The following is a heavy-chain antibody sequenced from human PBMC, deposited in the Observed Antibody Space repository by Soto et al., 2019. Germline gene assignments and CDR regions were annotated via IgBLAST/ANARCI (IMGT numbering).Heavy chain of an antibody. CDR1: GYTFNSYG. CDR2: ISVYNGNT. CDR3: ARDGRNGGYRDY. J-gene: IGHJ4*02. V-gene: IGHV1-18*01. Sequence: QVQLVQSGAEVKRPGASVKVSCKASGYTFNSYGISWVRQAPGQGLEWMGWISVYNGNTNYAQKVQGRVTMTTDTATSTGYMELRSLRPDDTAVYYCARDGRNGGYRDYWGQGTVVTVSS. D-gene: IGHD2-8*01.